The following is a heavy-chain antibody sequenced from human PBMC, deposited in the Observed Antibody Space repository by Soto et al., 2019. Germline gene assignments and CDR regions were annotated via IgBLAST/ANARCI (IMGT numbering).Heavy chain of an antibody. CDR3: ARDSPIGSTFSGYDAIDY. V-gene: IGHV1-69*04. D-gene: IGHD5-12*01. Sequence: GASVKVSCKASGGPFSNDIITWVRQAPGQGLEWMGRIIPLLNIANYAQKFQGRVTITADRSTGTAYMELNSLRSEDTAVYYCARDSPIGSTFSGYDAIDYWGQGTLVTVPQ. J-gene: IGHJ4*02. CDR1: GGPFSNDI. CDR2: IIPLLNIA.